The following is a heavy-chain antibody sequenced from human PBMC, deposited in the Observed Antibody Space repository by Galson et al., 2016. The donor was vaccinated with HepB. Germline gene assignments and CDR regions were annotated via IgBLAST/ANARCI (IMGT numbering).Heavy chain of an antibody. CDR1: GYTFINYA. J-gene: IGHJ5*02. V-gene: IGHV1-18*04. Sequence: SVKVSCKASGYTFINYAISWVRQAPGQGLEWMGWINPYNGHTRYAQKLQGRATMTTDTSTTTVYMELGSLTSDDTAVYFCARGSVYCGEDCFSERFDPWGRGTLVTVSS. D-gene: IGHD2-21*02. CDR2: INPYNGHT. CDR3: ARGSVYCGEDCFSERFDP.